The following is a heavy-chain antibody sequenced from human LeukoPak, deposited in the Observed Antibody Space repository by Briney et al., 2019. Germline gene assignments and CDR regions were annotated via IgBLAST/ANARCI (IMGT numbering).Heavy chain of an antibody. CDR1: GGSISNSNYY. CDR3: AEGKGTYSSGWYED. D-gene: IGHD6-19*01. V-gene: IGHV4-39*01. CDR2: IYYSGST. J-gene: IGHJ4*02. Sequence: PSETLFLTCTVSGGSISNSNYYWGWIRQPPGKGLEWIGSIYYSGSTYYNPSLKSRVTISVDTSKNQFSLKLSSVTAADTAVYYCAEGKGTYSSGWYEDWGQGTLVTVSS.